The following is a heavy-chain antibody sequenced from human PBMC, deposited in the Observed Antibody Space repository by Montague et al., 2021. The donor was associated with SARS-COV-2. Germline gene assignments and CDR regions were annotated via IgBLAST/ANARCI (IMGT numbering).Heavy chain of an antibody. J-gene: IGHJ4*02. Sequence: SETLSLTCTVSSGSVISSGYYRGRTPQRPGKEPEWIGNLYNSGTTYPNPSLQSQGTISVDTPQNHLALRMRSVAAADTAVYFCARGMIRGVTTPFDYWGQGTLVTVAS. D-gene: IGHD3-10*01. V-gene: IGHV4-39*02. CDR1: SGSVISSGYY. CDR3: ARGMIRGVTTPFDY. CDR2: LYNSGTT.